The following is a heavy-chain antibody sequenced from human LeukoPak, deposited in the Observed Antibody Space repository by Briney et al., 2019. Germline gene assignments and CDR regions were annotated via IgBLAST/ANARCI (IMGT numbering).Heavy chain of an antibody. V-gene: IGHV3-23*01. J-gene: IGHJ1*01. CDR2: ISGSGGST. Sequence: GGSLRLSCAASGFTFSSYAMSWVRQAPGKGLEWVSAISGSGGSTYYADSVKGRFTTSRDNSKNTLYLQMNSLRAEDTAVYYCAKVGAGGSSWYPAEYFQHWGQGTLVTVSS. CDR3: AKVGAGGSSWYPAEYFQH. D-gene: IGHD6-13*01. CDR1: GFTFSSYA.